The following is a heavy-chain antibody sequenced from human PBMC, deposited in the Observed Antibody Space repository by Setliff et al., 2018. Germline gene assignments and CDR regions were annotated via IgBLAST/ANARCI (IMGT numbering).Heavy chain of an antibody. Sequence: GGSLRLSCAASGFTFSSYSMNWVRQAPGKGLEWISSVDATSSYIYYADSVKGRFTISRDNAKNSLYLQMDSLRAEDTAVYYCVRELRVIVGVGIQGVFDIWGQGTMVTVSS. D-gene: IGHD3-22*01. V-gene: IGHV3-21*01. CDR1: GFTFSSYS. CDR3: VRELRVIVGVGIQGVFDI. CDR2: VDATSSYI. J-gene: IGHJ3*02.